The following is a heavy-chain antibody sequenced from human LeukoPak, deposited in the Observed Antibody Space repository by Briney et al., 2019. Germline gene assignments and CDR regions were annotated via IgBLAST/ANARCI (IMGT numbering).Heavy chain of an antibody. CDR3: ASHYYGSGSYYPLSINWFDP. Sequence: SETLSLTCAVYGGSFSGYYWSWIRQPPGKGLEWIGEINHSGSTNYNPSLKSRVTISVDTSKSQFSLKLSSVTAADTAVYYCASHYYGSGSYYPLSINWFDPWGQGTLVTVSS. V-gene: IGHV4-34*01. CDR1: GGSFSGYY. D-gene: IGHD3-10*01. J-gene: IGHJ5*02. CDR2: INHSGST.